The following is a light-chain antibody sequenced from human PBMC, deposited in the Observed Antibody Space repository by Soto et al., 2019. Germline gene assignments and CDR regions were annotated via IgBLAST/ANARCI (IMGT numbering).Light chain of an antibody. Sequence: DIQMTQSPSTLSASVGDRVTITCRASQSIGSWLAWYQQKPGKAPKLLIYKASSLESGVPSRFSGSGSGTEFTLTISSLQPDDFATYYCQQYNSYPVTFGQGTKVEIK. CDR2: KAS. CDR3: QQYNSYPVT. J-gene: IGKJ1*01. CDR1: QSIGSW. V-gene: IGKV1-5*03.